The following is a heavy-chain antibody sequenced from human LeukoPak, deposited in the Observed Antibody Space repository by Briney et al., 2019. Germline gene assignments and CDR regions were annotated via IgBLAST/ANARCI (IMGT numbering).Heavy chain of an antibody. Sequence: SETLYLTCNVSGGSISSGSYYWSWIRQPAGKGLEWIGRIYTSGSTNYNPSLKSRVTISVDTSKNQFSLKLSSVTAADTAVYYCAAYSYGYFGYFDYWGQGTLVTVSS. J-gene: IGHJ4*02. CDR3: AAYSYGYFGYFDY. D-gene: IGHD5-18*01. CDR2: IYTSGST. V-gene: IGHV4-61*02. CDR1: GGSISSGSYY.